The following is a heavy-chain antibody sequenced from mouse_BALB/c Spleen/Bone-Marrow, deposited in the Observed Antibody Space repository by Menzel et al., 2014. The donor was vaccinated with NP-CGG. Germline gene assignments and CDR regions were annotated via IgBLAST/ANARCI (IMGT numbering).Heavy chain of an antibody. Sequence: EVKLLESGGGLVQPGGSRKLSCAASGFTFSYFGMHWVRQAPEKGLEWVAFISSGSSAIYYADTVKGRFTISRDNPKNTLFLQMTSLSAEDTAMYCCARGNVNFLFDYWGQGTTLTVSS. D-gene: IGHD2-1*01. V-gene: IGHV5-17*02. CDR2: ISSGSSAI. CDR3: ARGNVNFLFDY. CDR1: GFTFSYFG. J-gene: IGHJ2*01.